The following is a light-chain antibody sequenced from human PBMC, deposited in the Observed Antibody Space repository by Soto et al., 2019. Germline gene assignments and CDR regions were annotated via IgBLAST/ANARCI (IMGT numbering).Light chain of an antibody. CDR1: QSVSKY. CDR3: QQYGGSPQT. Sequence: EIVLTQSPGTLALSPGEGATLSCRASQSVSKYLAWYQQKPGQAPRLLIYGASSRATGIPDSFSGSGSGTDFTLTISRLEPEDFAVYCCQQYGGSPQTFGRGTKVEIK. V-gene: IGKV3-20*01. CDR2: GAS. J-gene: IGKJ1*01.